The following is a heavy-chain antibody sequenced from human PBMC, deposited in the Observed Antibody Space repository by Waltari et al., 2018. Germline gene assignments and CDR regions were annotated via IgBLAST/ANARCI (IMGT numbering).Heavy chain of an antibody. CDR2: VYYSGGT. CDR3: ARIRWDLPHAFDI. CDR1: GGSISSSSYY. V-gene: IGHV4-39*02. J-gene: IGHJ3*02. Sequence: QLPLPESGPGLVKPSETLSVTCTVSGGSISSSSYYWGWIRQPPGKGLEWIGSVYYSGGTFYTPSLKSRVTISVDTSENHFSLRLNSVTAADTAVYYCARIRWDLPHAFDIWGLGTMLTVSS. D-gene: IGHD1-26*01.